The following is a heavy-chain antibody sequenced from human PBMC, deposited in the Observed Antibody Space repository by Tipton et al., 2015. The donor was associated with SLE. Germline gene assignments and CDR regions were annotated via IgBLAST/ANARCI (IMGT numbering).Heavy chain of an antibody. D-gene: IGHD3-9*01. J-gene: IGHJ3*01. Sequence: TLSLTCAVSGFSISSGKYWGWLRQLPGKGLEWIGFAYPSGSTYYHPSLKSRVNMSLDTSKNLLFVNLRSVTAADTAMYYCARGTYYDILDGFSFDVWGHGTLVTVSS. CDR2: AYPSGST. CDR1: GFSISSGKY. V-gene: IGHV4-38-2*01. CDR3: ARGTYYDILDGFSFDV.